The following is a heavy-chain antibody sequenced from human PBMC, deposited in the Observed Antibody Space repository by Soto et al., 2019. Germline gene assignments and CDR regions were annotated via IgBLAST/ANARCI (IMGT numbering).Heavy chain of an antibody. V-gene: IGHV3-21*01. CDR3: ARDWPDDCSSTSCYDNWFDP. Sequence: EVQLVESGGGLVKPGGSLRLSCAASGFTFSSYSMNWVRQAPGKGLEWVSSISSSSSYIYYAVSVKGRFTISRDNAKNSLYLQMNSLRAEDTAVYYCARDWPDDCSSTSCYDNWFDPWGQGTLVTVSS. J-gene: IGHJ5*02. CDR2: ISSSSSYI. CDR1: GFTFSSYS. D-gene: IGHD2-2*01.